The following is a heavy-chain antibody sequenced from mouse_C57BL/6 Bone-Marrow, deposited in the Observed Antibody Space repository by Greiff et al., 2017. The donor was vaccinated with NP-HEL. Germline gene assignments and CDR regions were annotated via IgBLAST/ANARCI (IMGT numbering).Heavy chain of an antibody. CDR1: GYTFTSYW. CDR3: AREVPSYGSLDY. Sequence: VKLVESGAELVMPGASVKLSCKASGYTFTSYWMHWVKQRPGQGLEWIGEIDPSDSYTNYNQKFKGKSTLTVDKSSSTAYMQLSSLTSEDSAVYYCAREVPSYGSLDYWGQGTTLTVSS. J-gene: IGHJ2*01. D-gene: IGHD1-1*01. CDR2: IDPSDSYT. V-gene: IGHV1-69*01.